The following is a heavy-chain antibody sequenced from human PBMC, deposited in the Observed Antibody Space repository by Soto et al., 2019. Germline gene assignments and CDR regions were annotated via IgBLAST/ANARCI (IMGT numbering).Heavy chain of an antibody. D-gene: IGHD3-3*01. V-gene: IGHV4-30-4*01. CDR2: IYYNEST. CDR1: GGSVSSGDYD. CDR3: ADLDFLPFRGVIGPHDEFYL. Sequence: PFHPLSLTCTVSGGSVSSGDYDWSWIRQAPGNGLKWIGYIYYNESTYYNPSLKSRVTISVDTSKNQFSLKLSSVTAFFLFLCYCADLDFLPFRGVIGPHDEFYLWGHG. J-gene: IGHJ3*01.